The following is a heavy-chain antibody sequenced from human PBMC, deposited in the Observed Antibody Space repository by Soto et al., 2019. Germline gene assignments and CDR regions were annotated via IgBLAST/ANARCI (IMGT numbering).Heavy chain of an antibody. Sequence: GGSLRLSCAASGFTFSSYGMHWVRQAPGKGLEWVAVISYDGSNKYYADSVKGRFTISRENSKNTLYLQMNSLRAEDTVLYYCANRPQDYGDYFASWAREPWSPSPQ. J-gene: IGHJ4*02. CDR1: GFTFSSYG. V-gene: IGHV3-30*18. D-gene: IGHD4-17*01. CDR2: ISYDGSNK. CDR3: ANRPQDYGDYFAS.